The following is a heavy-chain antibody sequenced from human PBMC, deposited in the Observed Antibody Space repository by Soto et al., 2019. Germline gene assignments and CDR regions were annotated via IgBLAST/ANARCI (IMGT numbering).Heavy chain of an antibody. D-gene: IGHD6-13*01. CDR1: GFIFSSYG. J-gene: IGHJ4*02. CDR2: IWYDGSNK. V-gene: IGHV3-33*01. Sequence: LRISCAASGFIFSSYGMHRVRQAPGKGLEWVAVIWYDGSNKYYADSVKGRFTISRDNSKKTVYLQMNSLRAEDTAVYYCARDHIALDYWGQGTQVTVSS. CDR3: ARDHIALDY.